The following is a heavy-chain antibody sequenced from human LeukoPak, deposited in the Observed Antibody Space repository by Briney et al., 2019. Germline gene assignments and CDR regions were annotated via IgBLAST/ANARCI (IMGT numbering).Heavy chain of an antibody. CDR3: ASPHLGYCSSTSCLKSSPGAFEM. J-gene: IGHJ3*02. CDR1: GYSFSSGYY. V-gene: IGHV4-38-2*02. Sequence: SETLSLTCTVSGYSFSSGYYWGWLRQPPGKGLERIGNIFHNGSTYFTPSLKSRVTISADTSKNHFSLRLSSVTAADTAVYYCASPHLGYCSSTSCLKSSPGAFEMWGQGTMVTVSS. D-gene: IGHD2-2*01. CDR2: IFHNGST.